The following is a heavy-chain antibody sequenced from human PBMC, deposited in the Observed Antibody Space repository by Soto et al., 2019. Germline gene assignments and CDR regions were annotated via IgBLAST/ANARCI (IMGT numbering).Heavy chain of an antibody. V-gene: IGHV4-31*03. Sequence: SETLSLTCTVSGGPISTGGYYWNWIRQHPGKGLEWIGYIFESGSTSYNPSLKSRPTISIDTSKNQFSLNLSSVTAADTAVYYCARGSYYGSGTDLIGLWGQGTVVTVSS. D-gene: IGHD3-10*01. CDR3: ARGSYYGSGTDLIGL. CDR2: IFESGST. J-gene: IGHJ4*02. CDR1: GGPISTGGYY.